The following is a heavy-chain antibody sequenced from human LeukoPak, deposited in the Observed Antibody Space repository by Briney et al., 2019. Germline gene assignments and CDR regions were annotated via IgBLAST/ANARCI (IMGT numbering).Heavy chain of an antibody. CDR1: GFTFSSYA. CDR3: AKDGDILTGYYTYFDN. D-gene: IGHD3-9*01. V-gene: IGHV3-30*18. Sequence: PGGSLRLSCAASGFTFSSYAMHWVRQAPGKGLEWVAVISYDGSNKYYADSVKGRFTISRDNSKNTLYLQMNSLRAEDTAVYYCAKDGDILTGYYTYFDNWGQGTLVTVSS. CDR2: ISYDGSNK. J-gene: IGHJ4*02.